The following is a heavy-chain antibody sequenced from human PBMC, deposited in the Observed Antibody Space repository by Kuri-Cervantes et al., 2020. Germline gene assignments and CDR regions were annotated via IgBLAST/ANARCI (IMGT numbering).Heavy chain of an antibody. J-gene: IGHJ6*02. CDR1: GFTFSSYS. V-gene: IGHV3-7*01. Sequence: GGSLRLSCAASGFTFSSYSMNWVRQAPGKGLEWVANIKQDGSEKYYVDSVKGRFTISRDNAKNSLYLQMNSLRAEDTAVYYCARDRALGYSSGWYYPLLYDGMDVWGQGTTVTVSS. CDR2: IKQDGSEK. D-gene: IGHD6-19*01. CDR3: ARDRALGYSSGWYYPLLYDGMDV.